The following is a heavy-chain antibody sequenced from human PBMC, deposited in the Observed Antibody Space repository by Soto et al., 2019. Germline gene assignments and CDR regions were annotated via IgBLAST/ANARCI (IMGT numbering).Heavy chain of an antibody. CDR2: ISGYSGNT. J-gene: IGHJ4*02. Sequence: QVQVVQSGAEAKKPGASVRVSCTAYVYTFTSHGVNWVRQAPGQGLEWMGWISGYSGNTKYSHKFQGRITMTMDTSTSTAYMEVRSLRSDDTAVYYCARDDLAVAGAFLDYWGQGTPVTVSS. D-gene: IGHD6-19*01. CDR3: ARDDLAVAGAFLDY. V-gene: IGHV1-18*01. CDR1: VYTFTSHG.